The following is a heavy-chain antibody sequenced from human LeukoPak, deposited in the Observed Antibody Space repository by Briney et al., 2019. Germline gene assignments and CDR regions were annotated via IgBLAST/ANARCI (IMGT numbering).Heavy chain of an antibody. V-gene: IGHV3-7*01. D-gene: IGHD3-10*01. Sequence: PGGSLRLSCAASGFTFSSYWMSWVRQAPGKGLDWVANIKQDGSEKYYVDSVKGRFTISRDNAKNSLYLQMNSLRAEDTAVYYCAREDILLWFGELLGPLFDYWGQGTLVTVSS. CDR2: IKQDGSEK. CDR1: GFTFSSYW. J-gene: IGHJ4*02. CDR3: AREDILLWFGELLGPLFDY.